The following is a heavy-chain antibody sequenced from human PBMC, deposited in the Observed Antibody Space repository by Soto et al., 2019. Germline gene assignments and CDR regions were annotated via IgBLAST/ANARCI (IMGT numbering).Heavy chain of an antibody. CDR2: INPGGST. Sequence: QVQLVQSGAEGKKPGASVKVSCKASGYTFTNYYMHWVRQAPGQGLAWMGIINPGGSTSYAQKFQGRVTMTRDTSTSTVYMELSSLRSEDTAVYYCARVYCSGGSCYGIDYWGQGTLVTVSS. V-gene: IGHV1-46*01. CDR3: ARVYCSGGSCYGIDY. CDR1: GYTFTNYY. D-gene: IGHD2-15*01. J-gene: IGHJ4*02.